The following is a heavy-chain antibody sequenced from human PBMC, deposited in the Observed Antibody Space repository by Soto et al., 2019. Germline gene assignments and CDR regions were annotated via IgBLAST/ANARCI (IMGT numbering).Heavy chain of an antibody. CDR3: ARDIASPGGDYFDS. CDR1: GFTFRNYN. Sequence: EVQLVESGGGLVKAGGSLRLFCTASGFTFRNYNMNWVRQAPGKGLEWVSSISTGGAYMFYADSVKGRFTISRDNAQNSLFLQIDSPRAEAKAVYYCARDIASPGGDYFDSWGQGTLVTVSS. J-gene: IGHJ4*02. V-gene: IGHV3-21*06. CDR2: ISTGGAYM. D-gene: IGHD2-21*01.